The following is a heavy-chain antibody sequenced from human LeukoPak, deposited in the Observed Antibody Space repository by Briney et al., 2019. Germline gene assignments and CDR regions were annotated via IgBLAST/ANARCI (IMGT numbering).Heavy chain of an antibody. Sequence: SETLSLTCTVSGYSISSGYYWGWIRPPPGKGLEWIGSIYHSGSTYYNPSLKSRVTISVDTSKNQFSLKLSSVTAADTAVYYCARYDYGDYVCDYWGQGTLVTVSS. D-gene: IGHD4-17*01. CDR1: GYSISSGYY. CDR2: IYHSGST. J-gene: IGHJ4*02. V-gene: IGHV4-38-2*02. CDR3: ARYDYGDYVCDY.